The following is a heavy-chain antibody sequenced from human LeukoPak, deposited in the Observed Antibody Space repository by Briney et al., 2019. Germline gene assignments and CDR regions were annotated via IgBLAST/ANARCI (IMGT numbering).Heavy chain of an antibody. CDR3: ARLRATDAFDI. D-gene: IGHD5-12*01. CDR2: IYYSGST. CDR1: GGSISSYY. V-gene: IGHV4-59*01. J-gene: IGHJ3*02. Sequence: PSETLSLTCTVSGGSISSYYWSWIRQPPGKGLEWIGYIYYSGSTNYSPSLKSRVTISVDTSKNQFSLKLSSVTAADTAVYYCARLRATDAFDIWGQGTMVTVSS.